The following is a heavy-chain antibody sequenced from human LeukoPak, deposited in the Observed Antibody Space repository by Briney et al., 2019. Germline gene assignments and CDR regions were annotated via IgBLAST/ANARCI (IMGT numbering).Heavy chain of an antibody. J-gene: IGHJ6*03. CDR1: GYTFTGYY. CDR2: INPNSGGT. Sequence: ASVKVSCKASGYTFTGYYMHWVRQATGQGLEWMGWINPNSGGTNYAQKFQGRVTMTRDTSISTAYMELSRLRSDDTAVYYCARAYRRITGTTRPHYYYYYMDVWGKGTTVTVSS. D-gene: IGHD1-7*01. CDR3: ARAYRRITGTTRPHYYYYYMDV. V-gene: IGHV1-2*02.